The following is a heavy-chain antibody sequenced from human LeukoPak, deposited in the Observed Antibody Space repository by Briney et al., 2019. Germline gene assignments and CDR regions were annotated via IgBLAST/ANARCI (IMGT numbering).Heavy chain of an antibody. D-gene: IGHD6-19*01. CDR1: GGPFSSYA. Sequence: PGGSLRLSCAASGGPFSSYAMHWVRQVPGKGLEWVAFIRDDGSNKYYADSAKGRFTISRDKSKNTLYLQMNSLRVEDTAVYYCAKDYDSSGWYGRMDYWGQGTLVTVSS. CDR3: AKDYDSSGWYGRMDY. J-gene: IGHJ4*02. V-gene: IGHV3-30*02. CDR2: IRDDGSNK.